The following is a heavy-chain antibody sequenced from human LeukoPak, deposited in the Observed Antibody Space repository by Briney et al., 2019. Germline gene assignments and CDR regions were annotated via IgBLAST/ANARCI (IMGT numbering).Heavy chain of an antibody. D-gene: IGHD3-10*01. CDR3: AKVFEVRGARRPKDY. Sequence: GGSLRLSCAASGFTFSDYGMHWVRQAPSKGLEWVALISYDGGNKFYADSVRDRFTISRDNSKNTLFLQMNSLRIEDTAVYYCAKVFEVRGARRPKDYWGQGTLVIVSS. CDR2: ISYDGGNK. V-gene: IGHV3-30*18. J-gene: IGHJ4*02. CDR1: GFTFSDYG.